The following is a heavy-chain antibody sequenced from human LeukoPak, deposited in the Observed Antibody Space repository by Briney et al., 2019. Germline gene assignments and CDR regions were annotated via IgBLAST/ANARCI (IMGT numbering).Heavy chain of an antibody. Sequence: ASAKDSCKASGYTFTSYAINWGRQATGQRLESMGWMNPNSGNTGYAQKFQDTATMTRNTSISTAYMELSSLRSEDTAVYDCAREGSGSYYKSGRYYYMDVWGKGTTVTVSS. J-gene: IGHJ6*03. CDR3: AREGSGSYYKSGRYYYMDV. D-gene: IGHD3-10*01. CDR1: GYTFTSYA. CDR2: MNPNSGNT. V-gene: IGHV1-8*01.